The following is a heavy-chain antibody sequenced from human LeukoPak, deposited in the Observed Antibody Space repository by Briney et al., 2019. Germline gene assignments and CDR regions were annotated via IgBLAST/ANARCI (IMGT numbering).Heavy chain of an antibody. D-gene: IGHD5-24*01. Sequence: SETLSLTCTVSGGSISSYYWNWIRQPPGKGLEWIGYIYYSGSSNYNPSLKSRVSISVGTSKNQFSLKLSSVTAADTAVYYCARHDGYNHIWFDYWGQGTLVTVSS. CDR2: IYYSGSS. CDR1: GGSISSYY. J-gene: IGHJ4*02. CDR3: ARHDGYNHIWFDY. V-gene: IGHV4-59*08.